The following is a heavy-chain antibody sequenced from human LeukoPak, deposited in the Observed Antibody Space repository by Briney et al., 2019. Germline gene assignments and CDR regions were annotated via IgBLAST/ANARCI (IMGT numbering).Heavy chain of an antibody. CDR2: INPSGSSA. CDR1: GYSFTSYY. J-gene: IGHJ4*02. V-gene: IGHV1-46*01. CDR3: ARDIGLDWSIDY. Sequence: ASVKVSCKASGYSFTSYYMHWVRQAPGQGLEWMGFINPSGSSAAYAQKFQGRLTMTRDMFTSTDYMELTSLTSDDTAVYYCARDIGLDWSIDYWGQGTLVTVSS. D-gene: IGHD3-9*01.